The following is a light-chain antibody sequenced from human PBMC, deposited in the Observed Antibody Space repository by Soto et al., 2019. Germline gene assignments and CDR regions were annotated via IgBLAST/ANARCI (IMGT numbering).Light chain of an antibody. CDR2: GIS. CDR3: QQYSKWPLT. V-gene: IGKV3-20*01. J-gene: IGKJ4*01. CDR1: QTVTSNY. Sequence: ELVMTQSTVTLSVSPGEGATLSCRASQTVTSNYLAWYQQKPGQAPRLLIYGISNRATGIPDRFSGSGSGTDFTLTIIRLEPEDFAVYYCQQYSKWPLTFGGGTKVEIK.